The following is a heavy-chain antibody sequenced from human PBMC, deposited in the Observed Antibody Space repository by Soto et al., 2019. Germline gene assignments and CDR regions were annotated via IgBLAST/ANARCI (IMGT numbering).Heavy chain of an antibody. J-gene: IGHJ6*02. V-gene: IGHV3-33*01. CDR1: GFTFSSYG. Sequence: QVQLVESGGGVVQPGRSLRLSCAASGFTFSSYGMHWVRQAPGKGLEWVAVIWYDGSNKYYADSVKGRFTISRDNSKNKLYLQMNSLRAEDTAVYYCARGGLRFLEWSSPRGMDVWGQGTTVTVSS. CDR3: ARGGLRFLEWSSPRGMDV. CDR2: IWYDGSNK. D-gene: IGHD3-3*01.